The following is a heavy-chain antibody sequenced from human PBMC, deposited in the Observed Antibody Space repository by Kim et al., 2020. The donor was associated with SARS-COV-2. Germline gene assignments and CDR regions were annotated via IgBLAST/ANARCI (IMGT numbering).Heavy chain of an antibody. J-gene: IGHJ6*02. Sequence: GGSLRLSCAASGFTVSSNYMSWVRQAPGKGLEWVSVIYSGCSTYFADSVKGRFTISRDNSKNTLYLQMNSLGAEDTAVYYCARVFGGYLGMDVWGQGTTVTVSS. CDR1: GFTVSSNY. D-gene: IGHD2-21*02. CDR3: ARVFGGYLGMDV. V-gene: IGHV3-53*01. CDR2: IYSGCST.